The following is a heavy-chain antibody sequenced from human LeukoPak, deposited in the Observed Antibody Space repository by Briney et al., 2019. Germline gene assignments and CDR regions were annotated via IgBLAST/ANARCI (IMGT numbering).Heavy chain of an antibody. CDR1: GGSLNSHY. Sequence: PSETLSLTCIVSGGSLNSHYWSWIRQTPGKGLEWIGDIHYTGTTKYNPSVKSRVTISIDTSKNQFSLELSSVTATDTAVYFCATNRVGTYDRPFDIWGQGTMVTASS. CDR2: IHYTGTT. J-gene: IGHJ3*02. D-gene: IGHD1-26*01. V-gene: IGHV4-59*08. CDR3: ATNRVGTYDRPFDI.